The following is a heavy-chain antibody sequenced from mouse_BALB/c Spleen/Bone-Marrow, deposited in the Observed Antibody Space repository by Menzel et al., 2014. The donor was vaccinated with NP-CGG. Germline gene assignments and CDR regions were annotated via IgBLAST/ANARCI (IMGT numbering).Heavy chain of an antibody. CDR2: INPSNGGP. CDR1: GYTFTNYY. CDR3: TRARPGGFAY. Sequence: VQGVESGAELVKPGASVKLSCKASGYTFTNYYMYWVKQRPGQGLEWIGEINPSNGGPNFNEKFKSKATLTVDKSSSTAYMQLSSLTSVDSAVYYCTRARPGGFAYWGQGTLVTVSA. D-gene: IGHD4-1*01. V-gene: IGHV1S81*02. J-gene: IGHJ3*01.